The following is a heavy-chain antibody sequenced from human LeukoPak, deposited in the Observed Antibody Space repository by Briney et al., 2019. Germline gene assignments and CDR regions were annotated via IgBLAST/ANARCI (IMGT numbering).Heavy chain of an antibody. V-gene: IGHV4-61*02. Sequence: SETLSLTCTVSGGSISSGSYYWNWIRRPAGKGLEWIGRIYTSGSTNYNPSLKSRVTISVDTSKNQFSLKLSSVTAADTAVYYCARALAVAGPKYFDYWGQGTLVTVSS. J-gene: IGHJ4*02. CDR3: ARALAVAGPKYFDY. CDR2: IYTSGST. D-gene: IGHD6-19*01. CDR1: GGSISSGSYY.